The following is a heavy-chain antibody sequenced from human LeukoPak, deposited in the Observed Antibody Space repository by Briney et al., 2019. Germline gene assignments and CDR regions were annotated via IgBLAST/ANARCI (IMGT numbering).Heavy chain of an antibody. V-gene: IGHV4-34*01. CDR1: GGSFSGYY. J-gene: IGHJ1*01. D-gene: IGHD1-1*01. CDR3: VRPKYDDHEYFQV. Sequence: PSETLSLTCAVYGGSFSGYYWSWIRQPPGKGLEWIGEINHSGSTNYNPSLKSRVTISVDTSKNQFSLKLSSVTAADTAVYYCVRPKYDDHEYFQVWGQGALVTVSS. CDR2: INHSGST.